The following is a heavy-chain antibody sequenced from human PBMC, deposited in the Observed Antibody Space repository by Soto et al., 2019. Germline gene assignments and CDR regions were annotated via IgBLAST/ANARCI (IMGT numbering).Heavy chain of an antibody. Sequence: EVQLLESGGGLVQPGGSLRLSCAASGFTFSSYAMSWVRQAPGKGLEWVSAISGSGGSTYYADSVKGRFTISRDNSKNTLYLQMNSLRAEDTAVYYCTKVREQLVFGGYFDYWGQGTLVTVSS. V-gene: IGHV3-23*01. J-gene: IGHJ4*02. CDR2: ISGSGGST. CDR1: GFTFSSYA. CDR3: TKVREQLVFGGYFDY. D-gene: IGHD6-13*01.